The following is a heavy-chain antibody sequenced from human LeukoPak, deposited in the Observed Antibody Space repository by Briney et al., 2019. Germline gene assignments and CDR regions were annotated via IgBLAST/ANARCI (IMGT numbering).Heavy chain of an antibody. CDR3: ARDPAKFWSGHDY. J-gene: IGHJ4*02. V-gene: IGHV3-30*03. CDR1: GFTFSSYG. CDR2: ISYDGSNK. Sequence: PGRSLRLSCTASGFTFSSYGMHWVRPAPGKGLEWVAVISYDGSNKYYADSVKGRFTISRDNSKNTLYVQMNSLRAEDTAVYYCARDPAKFWSGHDYWGQGTLVTVSS. D-gene: IGHD3-3*01.